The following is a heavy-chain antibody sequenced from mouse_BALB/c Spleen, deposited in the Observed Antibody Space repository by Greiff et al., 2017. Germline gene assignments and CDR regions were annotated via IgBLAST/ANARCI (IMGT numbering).Heavy chain of an antibody. D-gene: IGHD1-1*01. CDR1: GFSLTSYG. V-gene: IGHV2-9*02. J-gene: IGHJ1*01. Sequence: VKLQESGPGLVAPSQSLSITCTVSGFSLTSYGVHWVRQPPGKGLEWLGVIWAGGSTNYNSALMSRLSISKDNSKSQVFLKMNSLQTDDTAMYYCARGGGSSYWYFDVWGAGTTVTVSS. CDR3: ARGGGSSYWYFDV. CDR2: IWAGGST.